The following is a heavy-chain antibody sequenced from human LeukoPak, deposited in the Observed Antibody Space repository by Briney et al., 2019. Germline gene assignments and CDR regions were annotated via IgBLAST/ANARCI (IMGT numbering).Heavy chain of an antibody. D-gene: IGHD2-2*01. CDR3: ARRDYCTSTSCYESYNWFDP. CDR2: INHSGST. V-gene: IGHV4-34*01. Sequence: PSETLSLTCAVYGGAFSGYYWSWIRQPPGNGLEWIGEINHSGSTNYSPSLKSRLTISVDTSNNQFSLRLSSVTAADTAVYYCARRDYCTSTSCYESYNWFDPWGQGTLVTVSS. J-gene: IGHJ5*02. CDR1: GGAFSGYY.